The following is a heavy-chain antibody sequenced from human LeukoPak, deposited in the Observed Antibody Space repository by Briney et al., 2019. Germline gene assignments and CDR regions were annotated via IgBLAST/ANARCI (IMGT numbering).Heavy chain of an antibody. J-gene: IGHJ4*02. CDR1: GFTFSSYS. Sequence: GGSLRLSCAASGFTFSSYSMNWVRQAPGKGLEWVSSISSSSSYIYYADSVKGRFTISRDNAKNSLYLQMNSLRAEDTAVYYCARFSSSYYDSSGANYWGQGTLVTVSS. CDR3: ARFSSSYYDSSGANY. D-gene: IGHD3-22*01. CDR2: ISSSSSYI. V-gene: IGHV3-21*01.